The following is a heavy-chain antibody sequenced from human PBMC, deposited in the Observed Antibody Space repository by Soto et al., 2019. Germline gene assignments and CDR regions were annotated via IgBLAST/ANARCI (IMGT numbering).Heavy chain of an antibody. D-gene: IGHD6-13*01. V-gene: IGHV3-33*01. CDR3: AREEGGYSSSWETGAYYYYGMDV. Sequence: LRLSCAASGFTFSSYGMHWVRQAPGKGLEWVAVIWYDGSNKYYADSVKGRFTISRDNSKNTLYLQMNSRRGEDTAVYYCAREEGGYSSSWETGAYYYYGMDVWGQGTTVTVSS. CDR2: IWYDGSNK. CDR1: GFTFSSYG. J-gene: IGHJ6*02.